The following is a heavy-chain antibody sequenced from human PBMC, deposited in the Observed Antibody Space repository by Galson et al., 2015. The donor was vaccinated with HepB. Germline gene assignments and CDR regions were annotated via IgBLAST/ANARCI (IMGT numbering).Heavy chain of an antibody. J-gene: IGHJ4*02. D-gene: IGHD3-3*01. CDR3: ARLSRGGLIFGVVIGRFDY. CDR2: IYYSGST. Sequence: TLSLTCTVSGGSISSGGYYWSWIRQHPGKGLEWIGYIYYSGSTYYNPSLKSRVTISVDTSKNQFSLKLSSVTAADTAVYYCARLSRGGLIFGVVIGRFDYWGQGTLVTVSS. V-gene: IGHV4-31*03. CDR1: GGSISSGGYY.